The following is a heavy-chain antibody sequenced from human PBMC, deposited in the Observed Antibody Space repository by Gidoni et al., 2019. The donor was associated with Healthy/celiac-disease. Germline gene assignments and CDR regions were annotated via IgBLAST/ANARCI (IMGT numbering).Heavy chain of an antibody. D-gene: IGHD2-2*01. V-gene: IGHV4-34*01. CDR2: INHSGST. CDR3: ARGRVLPAWFHP. J-gene: IGHJ5*02. Sequence: QVQLQQWGAGLLKPSETLSLTCAVYGESFSGYYWSWIRQPPGKGLEWIGEINHSGSTKYNPSLKSRVTTSTDTSKNQFSLKLSSVTAADTAVYYCARGRVLPAWFHPWGQGTLVTVSS. CDR1: GESFSGYY.